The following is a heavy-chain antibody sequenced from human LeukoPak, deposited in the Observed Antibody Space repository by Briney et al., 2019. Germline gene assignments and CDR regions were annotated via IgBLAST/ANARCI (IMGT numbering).Heavy chain of an antibody. CDR2: IYSGGTT. J-gene: IGHJ3*02. CDR3: AGRFCSSTSCYVNAFDI. D-gene: IGHD2-2*01. Sequence: PGGSLRLSCAGSGFTVSNNYMSWVRQAPGKGLEWVSLIYSGGTTYYADSVKGRFTISRDNSKNTLYLQMNSLRADDTAVYYCAGRFCSSTSCYVNAFDIWGQGTMVTVSS. V-gene: IGHV3-53*05. CDR1: GFTVSNNY.